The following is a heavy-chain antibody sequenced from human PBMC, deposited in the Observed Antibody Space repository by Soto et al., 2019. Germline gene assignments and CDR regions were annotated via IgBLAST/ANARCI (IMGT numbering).Heavy chain of an antibody. CDR2: TSYRGTT. CDR3: ARLSPRDYDYRGGFPFGLDS. J-gene: IGHJ4*02. V-gene: IGHV4-59*08. Sequence: SETLSLTCTVSGGSFNTFYWSWIRQPPGKGLEWIGFTSYRGTTNFNPTLKSRVTISLDTSRTEFSLTLTSVTAADTALYYCARLSPRDYDYRGGFPFGLDSWGQGPPVTV. D-gene: IGHD3-3*01. CDR1: GGSFNTFY.